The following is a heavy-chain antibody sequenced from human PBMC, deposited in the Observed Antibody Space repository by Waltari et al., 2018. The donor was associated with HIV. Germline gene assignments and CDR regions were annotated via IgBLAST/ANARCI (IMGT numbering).Heavy chain of an antibody. J-gene: IGHJ6*02. CDR3: ARDRSSSWYGKDYYYFGMDV. CDR1: GFTFSRYG. V-gene: IGHV3-33*01. Sequence: QVQVVQSGGGVVQPGRSLRLSCAGAGFTFSRYGMHWLRQAPGKGLEWVALIWYDGSNKYYADSVKGRFAISRDNSKNTVYLQMNSLRAEDTAVYYCARDRSSSWYGKDYYYFGMDVWGQGTTVTVSS. CDR2: IWYDGSNK. D-gene: IGHD6-13*01.